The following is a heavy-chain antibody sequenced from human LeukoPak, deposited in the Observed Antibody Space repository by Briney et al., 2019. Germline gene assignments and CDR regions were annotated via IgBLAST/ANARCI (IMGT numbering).Heavy chain of an antibody. Sequence: GGSLRLSCVVSGITLSNYGMSWVRQAPGKGLEWVSAISGSGGSTYYADSVKGRFTISRDNSKNTLYLQMNSLRAEDTAVYYCANHGGVGADLDYWGQGTLVTVSS. CDR1: GITLSNYG. CDR2: ISGSGGST. J-gene: IGHJ4*02. CDR3: ANHGGVGADLDY. V-gene: IGHV3-23*01.